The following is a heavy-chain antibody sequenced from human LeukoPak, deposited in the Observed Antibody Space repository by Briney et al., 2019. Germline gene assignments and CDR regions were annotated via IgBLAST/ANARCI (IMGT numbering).Heavy chain of an antibody. D-gene: IGHD2-21*01. V-gene: IGHV4-59*08. CDR3: ARRGDSGFFYAMDV. CDR1: GGSTTSSY. J-gene: IGHJ6*01. CDR2: VYYSGSI. Sequence: SDTLSLTCTVSGGSTTSSYWSWIRQPPGRGLEWIGYVYYSGSINYNPSLKSRVTISLDTSKNQFSLKLSSVTAADTAVYYCARRGDSGFFYAMDVWGQGTTVTVSS.